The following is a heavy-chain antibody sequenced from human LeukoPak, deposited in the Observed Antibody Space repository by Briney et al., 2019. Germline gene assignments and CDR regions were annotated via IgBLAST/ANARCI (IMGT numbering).Heavy chain of an antibody. CDR2: IYYSEST. J-gene: IGHJ6*02. V-gene: IGHV4-59*01. CDR3: ARDSSYDYVWGSYYYYGMDV. CDR1: GGSISSYY. Sequence: SETLSLTCTVSGGSISSYYWSWIRQPPGKGLEWIGYIYYSESTNYNPSLKSRVIISVDTSKNQFSLKLSSVTAADTAMYYCARDSSYDYVWGSYYYYGMDVWGQGTTVTVSS. D-gene: IGHD3-16*01.